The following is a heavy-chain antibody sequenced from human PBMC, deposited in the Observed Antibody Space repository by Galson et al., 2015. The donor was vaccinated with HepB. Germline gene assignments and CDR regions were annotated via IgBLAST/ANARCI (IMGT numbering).Heavy chain of an antibody. Sequence: SLRLSCAASEFTFSDYAMSWVRQAPGKGLEWVSVVSGSGGRTYYADSVKGRFTISRDNSKNTLYLQMNSLRAEDTAVYYCARSFAVAGPGGYFDYWGQGTLVTVSS. CDR3: ARSFAVAGPGGYFDY. D-gene: IGHD6-19*01. CDR2: VSGSGGRT. V-gene: IGHV3-23*01. CDR1: EFTFSDYA. J-gene: IGHJ4*02.